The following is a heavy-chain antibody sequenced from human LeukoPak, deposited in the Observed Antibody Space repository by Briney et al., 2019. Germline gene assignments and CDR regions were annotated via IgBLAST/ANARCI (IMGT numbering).Heavy chain of an antibody. CDR2: IRSKAYGGTT. V-gene: IGHV3-49*05. J-gene: IGHJ4*02. D-gene: IGHD6-19*01. CDR1: GFTFSSYA. CDR3: TRATGYSSGSPFDY. Sequence: KSGGSLRLSCAASGFTFSSYAMSWFRQAPGKGLEWVGFIRSKAYGGTTEYAASVKGRFTISRDDSKSIAYLQMNSLKTEDTAVYYCTRATGYSSGSPFDYWGQGTLVTVSS.